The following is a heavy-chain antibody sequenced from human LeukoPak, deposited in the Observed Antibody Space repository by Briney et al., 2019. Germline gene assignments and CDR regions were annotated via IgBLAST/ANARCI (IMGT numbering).Heavy chain of an antibody. J-gene: IGHJ4*02. D-gene: IGHD2-15*01. Sequence: SSETLSLTCSVSGYSISSGYYWGWIRQSPGKGLEWIGSVYNSGSTYYNPSLKSRVTISIDTSKNQFSLRLSSVTAADTAVYYCAKTLYCGSGSCSPDYWGQGTLVIVSS. V-gene: IGHV4-38-2*01. CDR2: VYNSGST. CDR3: AKTLYCGSGSCSPDY. CDR1: GYSISSGYY.